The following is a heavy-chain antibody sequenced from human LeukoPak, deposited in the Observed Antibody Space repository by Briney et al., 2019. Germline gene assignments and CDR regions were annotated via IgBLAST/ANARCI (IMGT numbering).Heavy chain of an antibody. CDR2: INQSGRT. J-gene: IGHJ4*02. CDR1: GGSLSGYY. D-gene: IGHD6-19*01. V-gene: IGHV4-34*01. CDR3: ATKYSVAVAANPPYFDY. Sequence: SETLSLTCGVYGGSLSGYYWSWIRQTPGRGLEWIGEINQSGRTNYNPSLKSRVTISVDTSKNQFSLKLGSVTAADTGVYYCATKYSVAVAANPPYFDYWGQGTLVTVSS.